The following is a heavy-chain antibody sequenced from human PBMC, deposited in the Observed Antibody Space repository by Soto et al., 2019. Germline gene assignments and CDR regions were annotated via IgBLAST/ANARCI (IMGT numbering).Heavy chain of an antibody. Sequence: GGSLRLSCAASGFPFNDYWMSWVRQAPGKGLEWVANIKQDGSVKYYVDYVKGRFTVSRDNAKNSLYLQMNSLRADDTAVYYCARDQDSSSSNPFRFDSWGQGALVTVSS. D-gene: IGHD6-6*01. CDR2: IKQDGSVK. J-gene: IGHJ4*02. V-gene: IGHV3-7*03. CDR3: ARDQDSSSSNPFRFDS. CDR1: GFPFNDYW.